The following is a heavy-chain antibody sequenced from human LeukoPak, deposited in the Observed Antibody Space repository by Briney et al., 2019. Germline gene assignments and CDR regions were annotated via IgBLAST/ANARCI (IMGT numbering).Heavy chain of an antibody. CDR2: LYSGGST. D-gene: IGHD1-1*01. V-gene: IGHV3-66*01. CDR1: GFAVSSTY. Sequence: PGGSLRLSCAVSGFAVSSTYMSWVRQAPGKGLEWFSVLYSGGSTYYADSVKGRFTISRDNAKNSLYLQMNSLRAEDTAVYYCARDGYDVAFDYWGQGTLVTVSS. CDR3: ARDGYDVAFDY. J-gene: IGHJ4*02.